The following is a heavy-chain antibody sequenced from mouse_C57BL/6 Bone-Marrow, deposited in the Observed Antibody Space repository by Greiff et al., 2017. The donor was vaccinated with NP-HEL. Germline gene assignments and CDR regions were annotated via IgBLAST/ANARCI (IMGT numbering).Heavy chain of an antibody. Sequence: DVHLVESGGGLVQPGGSMKLSCVASGFTFSNYWMNWVRQSPEKGLEWVAQIRLKSDNYATHYAESVKGRFTISRDDSKSSVYLQMNNLRAEDTGIYYCTDYGSSEWYFDVWGTGTTVTVSS. J-gene: IGHJ1*03. V-gene: IGHV6-3*01. D-gene: IGHD1-1*01. CDR2: IRLKSDNYAT. CDR3: TDYGSSEWYFDV. CDR1: GFTFSNYW.